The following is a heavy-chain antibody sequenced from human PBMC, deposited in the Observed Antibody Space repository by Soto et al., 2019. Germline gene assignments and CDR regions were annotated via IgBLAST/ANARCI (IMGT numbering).Heavy chain of an antibody. V-gene: IGHV1-18*04. CDR3: ARKVRSDSSAGADGFDI. CDR2: ISAYNGNT. D-gene: IGHD3-22*01. J-gene: IGHJ3*02. Sequence: AVKCYFKASVYTFTSYVISWLRRAPLQVLECMGWISAYNGNTNYAQKLQGRVTITTDTSTSTAYMELRSLRSDDAAVYYCARKVRSDSSAGADGFDIWGQGTMVNVSS. CDR1: VYTFTSYV.